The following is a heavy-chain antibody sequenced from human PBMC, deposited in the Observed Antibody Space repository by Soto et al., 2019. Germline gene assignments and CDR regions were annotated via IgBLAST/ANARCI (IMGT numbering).Heavy chain of an antibody. Sequence: ASVKVSCKASGNTFTTHYLHWVRQAPGQGLEWMGLINPSDDSISYAQKFQGRVTMTRDTSTSTVYMELNSLISEDTAVYYCAKDGSPCESGGNCFYYFDYSGQATRVTVAS. V-gene: IGHV1-46*01. CDR1: GNTFTTHY. CDR2: INPSDDSI. D-gene: IGHD2-21*01. J-gene: IGHJ4*02. CDR3: AKDGSPCESGGNCFYYFDY.